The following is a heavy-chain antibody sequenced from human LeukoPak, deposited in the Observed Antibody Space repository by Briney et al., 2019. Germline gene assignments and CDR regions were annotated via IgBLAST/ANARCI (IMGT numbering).Heavy chain of an antibody. CDR2: FDPEGGET. D-gene: IGHD6-19*01. J-gene: IGHJ5*02. V-gene: IGHV1-24*01. Sequence: ASVKVSCKVSGYTLTELSMHWVRQAPGKGLEWMGGFDPEGGETIYAQKFQGRVTMTTDTSTSTAYMELRSLRSDDTAVYYCARGGGLRYSSGRYRTRFDPWGQGTLVTVSS. CDR3: ARGGGLRYSSGRYRTRFDP. CDR1: GYTLTELS.